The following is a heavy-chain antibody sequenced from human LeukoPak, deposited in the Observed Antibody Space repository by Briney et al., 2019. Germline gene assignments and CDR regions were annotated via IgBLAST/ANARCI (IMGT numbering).Heavy chain of an antibody. CDR3: AKDLIL. Sequence: GGSLRLSCTVSGFTVSSNSMSWVRQAPGKGLEWVSIISDSGANTYYADSVRGRFTISRDNSKNTLYLQMFSLRPEDTAVYFCAKDLILWGQGTVVTVSS. J-gene: IGHJ3*01. V-gene: IGHV3-23*01. CDR1: GFTVSSNS. CDR2: ISDSGANT.